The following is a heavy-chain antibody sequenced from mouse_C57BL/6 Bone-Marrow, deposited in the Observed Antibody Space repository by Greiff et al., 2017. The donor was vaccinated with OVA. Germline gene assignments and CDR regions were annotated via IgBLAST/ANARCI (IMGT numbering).Heavy chain of an antibody. J-gene: IGHJ3*01. Sequence: VKLMESGAELARPGASVKLSCKASGYTFTSYGISWVKQRTGQGLEWIGEIYPRSGNTYYNEKFKGKATLTADKSSSTAYMELRSLTSEDSAVYFCAREGQLRLRVWGQGTLVTVSA. D-gene: IGHD3-2*02. CDR2: IYPRSGNT. V-gene: IGHV1-81*01. CDR1: GYTFTSYG. CDR3: AREGQLRLRV.